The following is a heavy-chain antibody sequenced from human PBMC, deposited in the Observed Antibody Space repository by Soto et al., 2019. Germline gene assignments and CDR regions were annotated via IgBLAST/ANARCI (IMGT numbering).Heavy chain of an antibody. D-gene: IGHD3-16*02. CDR3: ARLHLGELSSY. CDR1: GGSFSGYY. J-gene: IGHJ4*02. V-gene: IGHV4-34*01. Sequence: SETLSLTCAVYGGSFSGYYWSWIRQPPGKGLEWIGEINHSGSTNYNPSLKSRVTISVDTSKNQFSLKLSSVTAADTAVYHCARLHLGELSSYWGQGTLVTVSS. CDR2: INHSGST.